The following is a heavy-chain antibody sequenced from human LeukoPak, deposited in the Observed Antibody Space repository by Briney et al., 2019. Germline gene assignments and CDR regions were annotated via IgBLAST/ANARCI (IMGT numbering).Heavy chain of an antibody. CDR3: ARVDGYSSSWYSYYYGMDV. CDR1: GFTFSSYS. V-gene: IGHV3-48*04. CDR2: ISSSGSTI. Sequence: GGSLRLSCAASGFTFSSYSMNWVRQAPGKGLEWVSYISSSGSTIYYADSVKGRFTISRDNAKNSLYLQMNSLRAEDTAVYYCARVDGYSSSWYSYYYGMDVWGQGTTVTVSS. J-gene: IGHJ6*02. D-gene: IGHD6-13*01.